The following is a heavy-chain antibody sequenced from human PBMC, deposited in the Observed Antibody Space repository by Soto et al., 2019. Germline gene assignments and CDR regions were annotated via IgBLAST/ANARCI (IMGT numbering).Heavy chain of an antibody. CDR1: GGSFSGYY. CDR2: INHSGST. V-gene: IGHV4-34*01. CDR3: ASLPTSSSWYQPHFDY. Sequence: TSETLSLTCAVYGGSFSGYYWSWIRQPPGKGLEWIGEINHSGSTNYNPSLKSRVTISVDTSKNQFSLKLSSVTAADTAVYYCASLPTSSSWYQPHFDYWGQGTLVT. J-gene: IGHJ4*02. D-gene: IGHD6-13*01.